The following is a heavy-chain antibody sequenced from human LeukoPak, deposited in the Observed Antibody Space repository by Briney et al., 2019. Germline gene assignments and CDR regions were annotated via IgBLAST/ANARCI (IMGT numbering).Heavy chain of an antibody. J-gene: IGHJ4*02. V-gene: IGHV4-38-2*01. Sequence: SETLSLTCAVSSFSISSGYYWGCIRQPPGKGLEWIGKIFRSGSTYHNPSLKSRVTILVDTSKNQFSLKLTSVTAADTGVYYCARGGPEVPGAMGGFDYWGQGTLVTVSS. CDR1: SFSISSGYY. D-gene: IGHD2-2*01. CDR2: IFRSGST. CDR3: ARGGPEVPGAMGGFDY.